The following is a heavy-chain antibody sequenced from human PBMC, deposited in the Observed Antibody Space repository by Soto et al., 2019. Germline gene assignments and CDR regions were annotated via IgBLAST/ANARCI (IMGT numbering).Heavy chain of an antibody. CDR1: GFTFSSYA. CDR2: ISGSGGST. Sequence: GGSLRLSCAASGFTFSSYAMSWVRQAPGKGLEWVSAISGSGGSTYYADSVKGRFTISRDNSKNTLYLQMNSLRAEDTAVYYCAKAGRYSSSWYDFDYWGQGTLVTVSS. J-gene: IGHJ4*02. CDR3: AKAGRYSSSWYDFDY. D-gene: IGHD6-13*01. V-gene: IGHV3-23*01.